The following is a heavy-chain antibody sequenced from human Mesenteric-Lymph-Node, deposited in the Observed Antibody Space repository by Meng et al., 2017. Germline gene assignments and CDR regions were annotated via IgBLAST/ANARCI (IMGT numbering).Heavy chain of an antibody. Sequence: KVSCKGSGYSFPNYWIGWVRQTPGKGLEWMGIIYPGDSDTRYTPSFQGQVTISADKSISTAYLRWGSLKASDTAMYYCARFQSRSRSSVETSDYWGQGTLVTVSS. CDR3: ARFQSRSRSSVETSDY. CDR2: IYPGDSDT. J-gene: IGHJ4*02. V-gene: IGHV5-51*01. CDR1: GYSFPNYW. D-gene: IGHD6-19*01.